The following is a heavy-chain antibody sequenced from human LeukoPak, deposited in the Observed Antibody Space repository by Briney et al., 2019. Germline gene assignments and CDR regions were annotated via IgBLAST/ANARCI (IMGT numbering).Heavy chain of an antibody. CDR2: FDPEDGET. CDR3: ATDARLFGELLYCFDY. CDR1: GYTLTELS. J-gene: IGHJ4*02. D-gene: IGHD3-10*02. Sequence: ASVKVSCKVSGYTLTELSMHWVRQAPGKGLEWMGGFDPEDGETIYAQKFQGRVTMTEDTSTDTAYMELSSLRSEDTAVYYCATDARLFGELLYCFDYWGQGTLVTVSS. V-gene: IGHV1-24*01.